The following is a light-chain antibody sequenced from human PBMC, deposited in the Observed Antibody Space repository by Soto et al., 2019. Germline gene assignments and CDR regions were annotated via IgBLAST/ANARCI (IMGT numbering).Light chain of an antibody. CDR2: EVS. V-gene: IGLV2-23*02. CDR1: SSDVGSYNL. Sequence: QSVLTQPASVSGSPGQSITISCTGTSSDVGSYNLVSWYQQHPGKAPKLMTYEVSKRPSGVSNRFSGSKSGNTASLTISGLQAEDEADYYCCSYAGSSTFSYVFGTGTKVTVL. J-gene: IGLJ1*01. CDR3: CSYAGSSTFSYV.